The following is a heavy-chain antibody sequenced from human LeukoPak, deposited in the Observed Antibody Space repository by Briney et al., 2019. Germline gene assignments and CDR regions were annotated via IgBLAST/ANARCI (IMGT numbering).Heavy chain of an antibody. J-gene: IGHJ4*02. CDR2: ISYDGSNK. V-gene: IGHV3-30-3*01. CDR3: ARDRPHYYDSEYCFDY. Sequence: PGGSLRLSCAASGFTFSSYAMHWVRQAPVKALEWVAVISYDGSNKYYADSVKGRFTISRDNSKNTLYLQMNSLRAEDTAVYYCARDRPHYYDSEYCFDYWGQGTLVTVSS. D-gene: IGHD3-22*01. CDR1: GFTFSSYA.